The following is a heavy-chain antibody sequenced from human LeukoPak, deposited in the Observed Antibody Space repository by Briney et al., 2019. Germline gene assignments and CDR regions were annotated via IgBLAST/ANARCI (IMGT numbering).Heavy chain of an antibody. CDR2: INPNSGGT. CDR1: GYMFIAYY. J-gene: IGHJ6*03. V-gene: IGHV1-2*02. Sequence: ASVKVSCKASGYMFIAYYMHWVRQAPGQGLEWMGWINPNSGGTKYAQKFQGRVTMTSDTSISTVYMELSRLRSDDTAVYYCARGPDGSRTYDSIYYNYYMGAWGTGTTVTVSS. CDR3: ARGPDGSRTYDSIYYNYYMGA. D-gene: IGHD3-10*01.